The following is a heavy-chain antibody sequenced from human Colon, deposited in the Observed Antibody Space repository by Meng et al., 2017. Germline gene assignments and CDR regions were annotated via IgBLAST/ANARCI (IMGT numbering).Heavy chain of an antibody. J-gene: IGHJ4*02. Sequence: SETLSLTCTVSDYSISSSYYWGWVRQSPGKGLEYIGGISHSGNTYYNPSLKSRVTISKDTSKNQFSLGLSSVTAADTAIYYCARCDVGLPLDYWGPGTVVTVSS. CDR3: ARCDVGLPLDY. D-gene: IGHD1-26*01. V-gene: IGHV4-38-2*02. CDR2: ISHSGNT. CDR1: DYSISSSYY.